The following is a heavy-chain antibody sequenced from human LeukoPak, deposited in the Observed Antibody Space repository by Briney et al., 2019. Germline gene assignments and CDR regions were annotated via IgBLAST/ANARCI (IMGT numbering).Heavy chain of an antibody. CDR3: ARVGGGSTGILHT. D-gene: IGHD7-27*01. CDR1: GASISSYY. V-gene: IGHV4-4*07. CDR2: FSTTWST. Sequence: TSETLSLTCSVSGASISSYYWTWIRQPAGKGLEWIGRFSTTWSTSYNPSLKSRVTMSVDTSKNQFSLRLSSVTAADTAVYYCARVGGGSTGILHTWGQGTLVTVSS. J-gene: IGHJ5*02.